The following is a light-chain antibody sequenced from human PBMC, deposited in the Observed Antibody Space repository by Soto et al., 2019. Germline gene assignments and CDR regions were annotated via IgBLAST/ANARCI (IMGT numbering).Light chain of an antibody. CDR1: SSNIGGYNV. V-gene: IGLV2-14*02. Sequence: QSALTQPASVSGSPGQSITISCSGTSSNIGGYNVVSWYQQHPGKAPKVIVYEGIKRPSGVSDRFSGSTSGSTASLTISGLQAEDEAEYYCSSYAGSSNVFGTGTKLTVL. CDR3: SSYAGSSNV. CDR2: EGI. J-gene: IGLJ1*01.